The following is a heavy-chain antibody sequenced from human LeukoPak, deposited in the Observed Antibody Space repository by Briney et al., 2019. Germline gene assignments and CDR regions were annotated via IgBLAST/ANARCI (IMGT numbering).Heavy chain of an antibody. D-gene: IGHD3-22*01. Sequence: PGGSLRLSCAASGFTFSSYGMHWVRQAPGKGLEWVTVISYDASNKYYADSVKGRFTISRDNSKNTLYLQMNGLRAEDTAVYYCAKDTAYYYDSSGYNWFDPWGQGTLVTVSS. J-gene: IGHJ5*02. V-gene: IGHV3-30*18. CDR3: AKDTAYYYDSSGYNWFDP. CDR1: GFTFSSYG. CDR2: ISYDASNK.